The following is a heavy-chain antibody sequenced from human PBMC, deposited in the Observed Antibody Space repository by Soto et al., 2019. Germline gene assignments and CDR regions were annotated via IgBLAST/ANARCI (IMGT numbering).Heavy chain of an antibody. J-gene: IGHJ4*02. CDR1: GGSISSYY. CDR3: ASMGYHYGSGSYPLDY. D-gene: IGHD3-10*01. V-gene: IGHV4-59*08. Sequence: SETLSLTCTVSGGSISSYYWTWIRQPPGKGLEWIGFMYNSGSTHYNPSLKSRVTISLDTSKNQFSLNLRSVTAADTAVYYCASMGYHYGSGSYPLDYWGQGTLETVSA. CDR2: MYNSGST.